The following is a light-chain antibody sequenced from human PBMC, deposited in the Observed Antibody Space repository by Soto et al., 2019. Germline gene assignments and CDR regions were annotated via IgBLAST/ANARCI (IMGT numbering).Light chain of an antibody. CDR2: DNS. Sequence: QSVLTQPPSVSGAPGQRVTISCTGSSSNIGAGYDVHWYQQRPGTAPKLLIYDNSNRPSGVPERFSGSKSGTAASLAITGLRAEDEADSYCQSYDSSLSVLYVFGTGTKLTVL. CDR3: QSYDSSLSVLYV. V-gene: IGLV1-40*01. CDR1: SSNIGAGYD. J-gene: IGLJ1*01.